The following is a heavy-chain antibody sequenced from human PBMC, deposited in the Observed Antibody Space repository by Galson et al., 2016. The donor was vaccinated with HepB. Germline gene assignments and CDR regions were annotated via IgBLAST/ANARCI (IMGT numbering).Heavy chain of an antibody. Sequence: SLRLSCAASGFTFSNYAMSWVRQSPGTGLQWVLVTSGSGGATYYADSVQGRFVVSRDNSENTLSLQMNNLRDEDTAVYYCVKHGDYFALRSLAGEFWGQGTVVTVSS. CDR3: VKHGDYFALRSLAGEF. J-gene: IGHJ4*02. CDR2: TSGSGGAT. D-gene: IGHD4-17*01. V-gene: IGHV3-23*01. CDR1: GFTFSNYA.